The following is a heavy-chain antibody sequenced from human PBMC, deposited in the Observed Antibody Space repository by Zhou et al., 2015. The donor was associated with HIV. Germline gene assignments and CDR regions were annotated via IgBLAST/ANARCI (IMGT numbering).Heavy chain of an antibody. CDR3: ARVRVATRNWFDP. CDR2: INPRTGAT. Sequence: QVHLIQSGPELKKPGASVRVSCKTSGYSFTAYQMHWVRQAPGQGLEWMGWINPRTGATTYAQKFQGTVTMTRDTSIRTAYMEMSRLRSDDTAVYYCARVRVATRNWFDPGAREPWSPSPQ. CDR1: GYSFTAYQ. V-gene: IGHV1-2*02. J-gene: IGHJ5*02. D-gene: IGHD5-12*01.